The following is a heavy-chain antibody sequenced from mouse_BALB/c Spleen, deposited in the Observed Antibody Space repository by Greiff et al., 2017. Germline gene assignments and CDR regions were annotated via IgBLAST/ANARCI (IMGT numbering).Heavy chain of an antibody. J-gene: IGHJ4*01. V-gene: IGHV1-18*01. D-gene: IGHD2-1*01. CDR3: ARWPTSYGNCGRYAMGE. CDR1: GYTFTDYN. Sequence: EVQLQQSGPELVKPGASVKIPCKASGYTFTDYNMDWVKQSHGKSLEWIGDINPNNGGTIYNQKFKGKATLTVDKSSSTAYMELRSLTSEDTAVYYCARWPTSYGNCGRYAMGEWGQGRSVSVA. CDR2: INPNNGGT.